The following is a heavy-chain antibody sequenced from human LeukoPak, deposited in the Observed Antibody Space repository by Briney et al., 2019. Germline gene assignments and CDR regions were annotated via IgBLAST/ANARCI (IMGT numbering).Heavy chain of an antibody. CDR2: ISGSGGRT. J-gene: IGHJ4*02. CDR3: ARRGVVIRVILVGFHKEAYYFDS. Sequence: GGSLRLSCAVSGITLSNYGMSWVRQAPGKGLEWVAGISGSGGRTNYADSVKGRFTISRDNPKNTLYLQMNSLRAEDTAVYFCARRGVVIRVILVGFHKEAYYFDSWGQGALVTVSS. V-gene: IGHV3-23*01. CDR1: GITLSNYG. D-gene: IGHD3-22*01.